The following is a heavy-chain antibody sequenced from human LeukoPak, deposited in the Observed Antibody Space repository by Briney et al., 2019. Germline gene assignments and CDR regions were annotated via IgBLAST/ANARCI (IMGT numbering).Heavy chain of an antibody. CDR3: ARVAAAVPDY. CDR2: IKQDGSDK. V-gene: IGHV3-7*04. J-gene: IGHJ4*02. D-gene: IGHD6-13*01. Sequence: QTGGSLRLSCAASGFTFTTYWMTWVRQAPGKGLEWVANIKQDGSDKYYMDSVKGRFTISRDNANNALYLQMNSLRDEDTAVYYCARVAAAVPDYWGQGTLVTVSS. CDR1: GFTFTTYW.